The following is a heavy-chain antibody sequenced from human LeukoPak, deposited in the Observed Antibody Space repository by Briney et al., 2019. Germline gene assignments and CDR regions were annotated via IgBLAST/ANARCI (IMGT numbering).Heavy chain of an antibody. CDR1: GFTFSTYA. J-gene: IGHJ4*02. V-gene: IGHV3-23*01. CDR2: ISGSGGST. Sequence: GGSLRLSCVASGFTFSTYAMSWVRQAPGKGLEWVSGISGSGGSTNYADSVKGRFTISRDNSKNMVYLQMSSLRAEDTAVYYCTKALYGGNSDWGQGTQVTVS. CDR3: TKALYGGNSD. D-gene: IGHD4-23*01.